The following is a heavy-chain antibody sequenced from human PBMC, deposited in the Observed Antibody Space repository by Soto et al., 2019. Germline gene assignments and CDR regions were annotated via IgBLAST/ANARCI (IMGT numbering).Heavy chain of an antibody. CDR1: GYTFTGYY. CDR2: INPNSGGT. V-gene: IGHV1-2*04. D-gene: IGHD6-19*01. CDR3: AREREAVAGTRYNWLDP. J-gene: IGHJ5*02. Sequence: ASVKVSCKASGYTFTGYYMHWVRQAPGQGLEWMGWINPNSGGTNYAQKFQGWVTMTRDTSISTAYMELSRLRSDDTAVYYCAREREAVAGTRYNWLDPWGKGTLVTVSS.